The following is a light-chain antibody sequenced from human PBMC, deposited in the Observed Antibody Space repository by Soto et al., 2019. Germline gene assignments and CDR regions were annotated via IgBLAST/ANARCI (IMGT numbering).Light chain of an antibody. Sequence: QSVLTQPPSASGTPGQRVTISCSGGSSNIGTNAVNWNQQLPGTAPKLLIYNNNQRPSGVPDRFSGYKSGTSASLAISGLQSEDEADYYCAAWDDSLNGYVFGTGTKLTVL. CDR3: AAWDDSLNGYV. J-gene: IGLJ1*01. CDR1: SSNIGTNA. V-gene: IGLV1-44*01. CDR2: NNN.